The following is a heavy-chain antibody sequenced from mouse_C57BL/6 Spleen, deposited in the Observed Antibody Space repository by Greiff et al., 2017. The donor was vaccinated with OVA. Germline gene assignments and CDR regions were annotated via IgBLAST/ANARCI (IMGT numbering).Heavy chain of an antibody. CDR2: INPNNGGT. CDR3: ARGGYSSRNAMDY. V-gene: IGHV1-22*01. CDR1: GYTFTDYN. D-gene: IGHD1-1*01. J-gene: IGHJ4*01. Sequence: EVQLQQSGPELVKPGASVKMSCKASGYTFTDYNMHWVKQSHGKSLEWIGYINPNNGGTSYNQKFKGKATLTANKSSSTAYMELRSLTSEDSAVYYGARGGYSSRNAMDYWGQGTSVTVSS.